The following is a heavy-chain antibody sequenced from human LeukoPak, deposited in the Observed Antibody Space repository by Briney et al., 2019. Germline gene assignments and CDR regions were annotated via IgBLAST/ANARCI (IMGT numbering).Heavy chain of an antibody. CDR3: ARATPVPNDY. CDR2: INPNSGGT. CDR1: GGTFSSYA. Sequence: ASVKVSCKASGGTFSSYAISWVRQAPGQGLEWMGRINPNSGGTNYAQKFQGRVTMTRDTSISTAYMELSRLRSDDTAVYYCARATPVPNDYWGQGTLVTVSS. J-gene: IGHJ4*02. D-gene: IGHD2-15*01. V-gene: IGHV1-2*06.